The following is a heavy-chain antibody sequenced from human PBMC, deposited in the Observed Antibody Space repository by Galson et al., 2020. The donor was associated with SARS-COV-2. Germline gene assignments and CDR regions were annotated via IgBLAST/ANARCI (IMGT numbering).Heavy chain of an antibody. J-gene: IGHJ5*02. CDR2: IYYSGST. D-gene: IGHD6-25*01. Sequence: SETLSLTCTVSGGSISSSSYYWGWIRQPPGKGLEWIGSIYYSGSTYYNPSLKSRVTILVDTSKNQFSLKLSSVTAADTAVYYCARDPAAAAGGWFDPWGQGTLVTVSS. CDR3: ARDPAAAAGGWFDP. CDR1: GGSISSSSYY. V-gene: IGHV4-39*07.